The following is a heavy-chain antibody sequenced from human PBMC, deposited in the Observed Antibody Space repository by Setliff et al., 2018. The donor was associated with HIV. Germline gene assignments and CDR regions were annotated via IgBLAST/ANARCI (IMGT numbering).Heavy chain of an antibody. J-gene: IGHJ3*01. V-gene: IGHV4-59*11. CDR1: GDPINSHY. CDR3: ARDHNSGTLHAFDL. Sequence: SETLSLTCTVSGDPINSHYWSWIRQPPGEGLEWIGHISYSEYTNYNPSLKNRVTISLDTSKKHFSLDLYSVTAADTAVYYCARDHNSGTLHAFDLWGQGTKVTVSS. D-gene: IGHD1-26*01. CDR2: ISYSEYT.